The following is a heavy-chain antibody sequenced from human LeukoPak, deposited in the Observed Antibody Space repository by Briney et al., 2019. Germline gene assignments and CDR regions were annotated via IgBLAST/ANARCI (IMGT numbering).Heavy chain of an antibody. J-gene: IGHJ4*02. D-gene: IGHD3-10*01. CDR3: ARDRLYYYGSGSYYEVPYDY. CDR2: INRNGDST. V-gene: IGHV3-20*04. Sequence: PGGSLRLSCAASGFTFDDYGMSWVRQGPGKGLEWVSAINRNGDSTGYADSVKGRFTISRDNAKNSLYLQMNSLRAEDTAVYYCARDRLYYYGSGSYYEVPYDYWGQGTLVTVSS. CDR1: GFTFDDYG.